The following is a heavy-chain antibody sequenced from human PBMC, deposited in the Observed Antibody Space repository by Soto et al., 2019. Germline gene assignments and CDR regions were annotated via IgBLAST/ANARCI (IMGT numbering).Heavy chain of an antibody. CDR1: GFTFSSYA. CDR3: VRGAYNFRH. J-gene: IGHJ1*01. CDR2: IRPDGSEK. Sequence: GGSLRLSCAASGFTFSSYAMSWVRQAPGKGLEWVANIRPDGSEKNYVDSVKGRFIISRDSAKNSLFLQVNSLRVEDTAVYYCVRGAYNFRHWGQGSLVTVSS. D-gene: IGHD2-21*01. V-gene: IGHV3-7*01.